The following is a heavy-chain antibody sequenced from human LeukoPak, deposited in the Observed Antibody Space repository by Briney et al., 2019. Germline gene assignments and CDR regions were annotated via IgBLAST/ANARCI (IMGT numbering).Heavy chain of an antibody. J-gene: IGHJ4*02. CDR2: IYHSGST. Sequence: PSETLSLTCTVSGYSISSSYFWGWIRQPPGKGLDWIGSIYHSGSTYYNPSLKSRVTISVDTSKNQFSLKLSSVTAADTAIYYCTRDFDYWGQGTLVTVSS. V-gene: IGHV4-38-2*02. CDR3: TRDFDY. CDR1: GYSISSSYF.